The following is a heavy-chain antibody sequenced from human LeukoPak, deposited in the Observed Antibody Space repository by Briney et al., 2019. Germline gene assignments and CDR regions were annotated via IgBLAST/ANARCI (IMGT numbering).Heavy chain of an antibody. D-gene: IGHD1-20*01. CDR1: GFTFSDYY. Sequence: PGRSLRLSCAASGFTFSDYYMSWIRHAPAKGLEWVSYISSSGSTIYYADSVKDRFTISRDNAKNSLYLQMNSLRAEDTAVYYCARVGVTGLDPWGQGTLVTVSS. V-gene: IGHV3-11*04. J-gene: IGHJ5*02. CDR2: ISSSGSTI. CDR3: ARVGVTGLDP.